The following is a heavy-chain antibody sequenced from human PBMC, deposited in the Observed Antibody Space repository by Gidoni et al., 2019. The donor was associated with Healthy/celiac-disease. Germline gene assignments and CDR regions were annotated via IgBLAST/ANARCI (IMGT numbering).Heavy chain of an antibody. Sequence: QLQLQESGPGLVKPSETLSLTCTVSGGSISSSSYYWGWIRQPPGKGLEWIGSIYYSGSTYSTPSLKSRVTISVDTSKNQFSLKLSSVTAADTAVYYCARHEEDNWNSNWFDPWGQGTLVTVSS. V-gene: IGHV4-39*01. D-gene: IGHD1-7*01. J-gene: IGHJ5*02. CDR1: GGSISSSSYY. CDR3: ARHEEDNWNSNWFDP. CDR2: IYYSGST.